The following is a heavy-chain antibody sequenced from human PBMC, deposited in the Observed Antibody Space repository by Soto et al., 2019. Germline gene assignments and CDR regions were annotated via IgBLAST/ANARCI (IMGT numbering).Heavy chain of an antibody. V-gene: IGHV4-34*01. CDR2: INHSGST. Sequence: PSETLSLTCAVYGGSFSGYYWSWIRQPPGKGLEWIGEINHSGSTNYNPSLKSRVTISVDTSKNQFSLKLSSVTAADTAVYYCARGYSSSWYGYYFDYWGQGTLVTVSS. CDR3: ARGYSSSWYGYYFDY. J-gene: IGHJ4*02. D-gene: IGHD6-13*01. CDR1: GGSFSGYY.